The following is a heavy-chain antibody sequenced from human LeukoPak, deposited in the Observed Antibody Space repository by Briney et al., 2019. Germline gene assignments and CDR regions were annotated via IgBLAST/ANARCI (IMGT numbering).Heavy chain of an antibody. Sequence: GGSLRLSCAASGYTFSDFSVNWVRQAPGKGLEWVSSISVRSNYRYYADSVRGRFTISRDDARDSLFLQMNSLRAEDTAVYFCVRLRRNNDRSGYYYYYDYWDQGTLVTVSS. D-gene: IGHD3-22*01. J-gene: IGHJ4*02. CDR3: VRLRRNNDRSGYYYYYDY. CDR2: ISVRSNYR. CDR1: GYTFSDFS. V-gene: IGHV3-21*01.